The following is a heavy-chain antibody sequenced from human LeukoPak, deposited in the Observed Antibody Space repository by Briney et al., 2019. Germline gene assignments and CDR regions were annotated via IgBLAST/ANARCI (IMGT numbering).Heavy chain of an antibody. D-gene: IGHD6-13*01. V-gene: IGHV3-64*01. J-gene: IGHJ4*02. CDR1: GFTFSSYA. CDR2: ISSNGGST. CDR3: ARGKRSGSSWTSGGY. Sequence: GGSLKLSCAASGFTFSSYAMHWVRQAPGKGLEYVSAISSNGGSTYYANSVKGRFTISRDNSKNTLYLQMGSLRAEDMAVYYCARGKRSGSSWTSGGYWGQGTLVTVSS.